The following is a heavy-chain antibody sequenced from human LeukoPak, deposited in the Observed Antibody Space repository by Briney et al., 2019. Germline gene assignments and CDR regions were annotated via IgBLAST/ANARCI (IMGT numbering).Heavy chain of an antibody. Sequence: GGSLRLSCAASGFTFSSYAMSWVRQAPGKGLEWVSAISGSGGSTYYADSVKGRFTIFRDNSKNTLYLQMNSLRAEDTAVYYCAKVPKGYSGSAWGQGTLVTVSS. D-gene: IGHD5-12*01. J-gene: IGHJ4*02. CDR3: AKVPKGYSGSA. CDR2: ISGSGGST. CDR1: GFTFSSYA. V-gene: IGHV3-23*01.